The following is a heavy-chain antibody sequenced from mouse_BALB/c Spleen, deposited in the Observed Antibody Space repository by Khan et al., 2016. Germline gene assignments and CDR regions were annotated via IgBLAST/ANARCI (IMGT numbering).Heavy chain of an antibody. V-gene: IGHV3-2*02. D-gene: IGHD1-3*01. CDR3: ARVGNIMSHYAMDY. J-gene: IGHJ4*01. CDR1: GYSITSDYA. CDR2: ISYSGST. Sequence: EVQLQESGPGLVKPSQSLSLTCTVTGYSITSDYAWNWIRQFPGNKLEWMGYISYSGSTCYNPSLTSRISITRATSKHQFFLQLNSTTTEVTATYYWARVGNIMSHYAMDYWGQGTSVTVSS.